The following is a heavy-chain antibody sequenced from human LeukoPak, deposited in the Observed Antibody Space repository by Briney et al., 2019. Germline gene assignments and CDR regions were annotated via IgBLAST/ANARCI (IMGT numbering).Heavy chain of an antibody. CDR2: IYYSGST. Sequence: SETLSLTCTVSGGSISSYYWSWIRQPPGKGLEWIGYIYYSGSTNYNPSLESRVTISVDTSKNQFSLKLSSVTAADTAVYYCAREIAAAGSINWFDPWGQGTLVTVSS. D-gene: IGHD6-13*01. CDR1: GGSISSYY. CDR3: AREIAAAGSINWFDP. J-gene: IGHJ5*02. V-gene: IGHV4-59*01.